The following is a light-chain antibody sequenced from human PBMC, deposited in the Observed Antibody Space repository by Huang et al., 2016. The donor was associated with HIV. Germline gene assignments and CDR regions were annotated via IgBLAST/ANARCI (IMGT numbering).Light chain of an antibody. CDR2: DAS. CDR1: LSVSSY. J-gene: IGKJ4*01. CDR3: QQRSHWPLLT. V-gene: IGKV3-11*01. Sequence: EIVLTQSPATLSLSPGERATLSCRASLSVSSYLAWYQQKPCQAPRLLSYDASNRATGIPARFSGRASGTDFTLTITSLEPEDFAVYYCQQRSHWPLLTFGGGTKVEIK.